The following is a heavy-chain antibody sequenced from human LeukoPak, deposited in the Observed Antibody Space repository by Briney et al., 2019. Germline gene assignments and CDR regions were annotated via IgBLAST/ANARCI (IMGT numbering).Heavy chain of an antibody. CDR1: GGSFSGYY. CDR3: GRGLRFLEWLSNWFDP. CDR2: INHSGST. Sequence: SETLSLTYAVYGGSFSGYYWSWIRQPPGKGLEWIGEINHSGSTNYNPSLKSRVTISVDTSKNQFSLKLSSVTAADTAVYYCGRGLRFLEWLSNWFDPWGQGTLVTVSS. J-gene: IGHJ5*02. D-gene: IGHD3-3*01. V-gene: IGHV4-34*01.